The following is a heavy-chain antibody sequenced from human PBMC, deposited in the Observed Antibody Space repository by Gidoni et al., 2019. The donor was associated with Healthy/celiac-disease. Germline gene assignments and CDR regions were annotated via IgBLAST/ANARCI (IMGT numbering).Heavy chain of an antibody. V-gene: IGHV4-39*01. CDR2: IYYSGST. Sequence: QLQLQESGPGLVKPSETLSLTCTVSGGSISSSSYYWGWIRQPPGKGLEWIGSIYYSGSTYYNPSLKSRVTISVDTSKNQFSLKLSSVTAADTAVYYCASQMSRRIFGVVIGVEYFDYWGQGTLVTVSS. J-gene: IGHJ4*02. D-gene: IGHD3-3*01. CDR3: ASQMSRRIFGVVIGVEYFDY. CDR1: GGSISSSSYY.